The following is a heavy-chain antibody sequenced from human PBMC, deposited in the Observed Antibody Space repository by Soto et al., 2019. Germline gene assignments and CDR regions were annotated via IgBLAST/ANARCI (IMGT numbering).Heavy chain of an antibody. D-gene: IGHD2-21*02. V-gene: IGHV1-69*13. CDR1: GGTFSSYA. Sequence: SVKVSCKASGGTFSSYAISWVRQAPGQGLEWMGGIIPIFGTANYAQKFQGRVTITADESTSTAYMELSSLRSEDTAVYYCAREEGGGIVVVTGPLYYWGQGTLVTVSS. J-gene: IGHJ4*02. CDR3: AREEGGGIVVVTGPLYY. CDR2: IIPIFGTA.